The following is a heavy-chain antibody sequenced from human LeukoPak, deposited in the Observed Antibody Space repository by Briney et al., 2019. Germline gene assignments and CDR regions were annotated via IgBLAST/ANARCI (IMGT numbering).Heavy chain of an antibody. CDR2: ISDSGGSI. J-gene: IGHJ4*02. CDR1: GFTFSSYA. Sequence: PGGSLRLSCAASGFTFSSYAMSWVRQAPGKGLEWVSTISDSGGSIYYADSMKGRFTISRDNSKNTLYLQMNSLRAEDTAVYYCAKDLFSMIVADFDYWGQGTLVTVSS. V-gene: IGHV3-23*01. CDR3: AKDLFSMIVADFDY. D-gene: IGHD3-22*01.